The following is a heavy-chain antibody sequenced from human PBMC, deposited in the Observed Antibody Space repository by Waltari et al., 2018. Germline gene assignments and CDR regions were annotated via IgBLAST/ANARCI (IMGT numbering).Heavy chain of an antibody. CDR1: GYTFTSYD. Sequence: QVQLVQSGAEVKKPGASVKVSCKASGYTFTSYDINWVRQATGQGLEWMGWMNPNSGNTGYAQKVQGRGTMTRNTSISTAYTELSSLRSEDTAVYYCARIHRSITIFGVVISPTFDYWGQGTLVTVSS. CDR2: MNPNSGNT. J-gene: IGHJ4*02. CDR3: ARIHRSITIFGVVISPTFDY. D-gene: IGHD3-3*01. V-gene: IGHV1-8*01.